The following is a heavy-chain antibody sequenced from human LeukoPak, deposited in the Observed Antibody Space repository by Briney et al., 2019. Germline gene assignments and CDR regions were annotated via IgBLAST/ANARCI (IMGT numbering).Heavy chain of an antibody. V-gene: IGHV3-23*01. Sequence: GGSLRLSCAASGFTFSSYAMSWVRQAPGKGLEWVSAISGSGGSTYYADSVKGRFTISGDNSKNTLYLQMNSLRAEDTAVYYCAKAHSSGWYSNSNSVFDYYYGMDVWGQGTTVTVSS. CDR1: GFTFSSYA. CDR2: ISGSGGST. CDR3: AKAHSSGWYSNSNSVFDYYYGMDV. D-gene: IGHD6-19*01. J-gene: IGHJ6*02.